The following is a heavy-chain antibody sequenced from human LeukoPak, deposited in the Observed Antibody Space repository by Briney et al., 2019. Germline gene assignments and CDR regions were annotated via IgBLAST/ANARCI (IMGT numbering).Heavy chain of an antibody. CDR2: INHSGST. D-gene: IGHD3-10*01. CDR1: GFTFSSYA. J-gene: IGHJ5*02. Sequence: GSLRLSRAASGFTFSSYAMSWIRQPPGKGLEWIGEINHSGSTNYNLPLKSRVTISVDTSKNQFSLKLSSVTAADTAVYYCARVAITMVRGGWFDPWGQGTLVTVSS. V-gene: IGHV4-34*01. CDR3: ARVAITMVRGGWFDP.